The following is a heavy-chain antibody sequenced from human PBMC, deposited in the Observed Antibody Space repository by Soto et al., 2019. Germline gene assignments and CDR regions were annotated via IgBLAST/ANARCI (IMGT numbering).Heavy chain of an antibody. CDR2: ISGSGGVT. Sequence: EVHLLESGGGLAQPGGSLRLSCAASGFTFSSYSMNWVRQAPGKGLEWVSIISGSGGVTSYADSVKGRCTISRDNSKNSLFLQMKSLRDEEAAVYYCATVADCGVRRLADGIDIWGHGTLVTVS. D-gene: IGHD2-21*01. J-gene: IGHJ3*02. V-gene: IGHV3-23*01. CDR3: ATVADCGVRRLADGIDI. CDR1: GFTFSSYS.